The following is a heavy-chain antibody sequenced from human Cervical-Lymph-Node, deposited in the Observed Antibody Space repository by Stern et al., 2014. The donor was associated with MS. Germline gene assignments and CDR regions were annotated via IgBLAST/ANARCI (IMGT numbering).Heavy chain of an antibody. V-gene: IGHV1-69*06. D-gene: IGHD1-1*01. CDR3: ALLSYNSGPES. Sequence: QVQLVQSVAEVKKPESSVKVSCQASGGNFSVLAISWVRQAPGQRPEWMGGIIPILETATYAQKFQGRVTITADRSTSRVHMEMTSLRGEDTAVFYCALLSYNSGPESWGQGTLVTVSS. J-gene: IGHJ5*02. CDR1: GGNFSVLA. CDR2: IIPILETA.